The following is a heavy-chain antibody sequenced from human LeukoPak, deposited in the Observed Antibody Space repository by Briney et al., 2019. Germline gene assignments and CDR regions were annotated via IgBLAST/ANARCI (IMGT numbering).Heavy chain of an antibody. CDR3: ARARGVQLWTHYDY. Sequence: SVKVSCKASGGTFSSYAISWVRQAPGQGLEWMGGIIPIFGTANYAQRFQGRVTITTDESTSTAYMELSSLRSEDTAVYYCARARGVQLWTHYDYWGQGTLVTVSS. D-gene: IGHD5-18*01. V-gene: IGHV1-69*05. CDR2: IIPIFGTA. J-gene: IGHJ4*02. CDR1: GGTFSSYA.